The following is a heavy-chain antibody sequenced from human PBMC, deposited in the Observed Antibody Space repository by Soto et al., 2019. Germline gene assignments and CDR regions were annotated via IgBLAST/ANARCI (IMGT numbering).Heavy chain of an antibody. CDR3: ARGTRYSGYVDYFDY. CDR1: GYTYTRYD. CDR2: MNPNSDNT. Sequence: ASVTVSCQASGYTYTRYDINWVRQATGQGLEWMGWMNPNSDNTGYAQKFQGRVTMTRNTSISTAYMELSSLRSEDTAVYYCARGTRYSGYVDYFDYWGQGTLVTVSS. J-gene: IGHJ4*02. D-gene: IGHD5-12*01. V-gene: IGHV1-8*01.